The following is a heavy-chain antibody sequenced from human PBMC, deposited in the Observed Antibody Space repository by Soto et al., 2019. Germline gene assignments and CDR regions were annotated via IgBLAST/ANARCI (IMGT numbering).Heavy chain of an antibody. D-gene: IGHD6-19*01. V-gene: IGHV3-30*18. J-gene: IGHJ4*02. CDR2: ISYDGSNK. CDR3: AKEISGCQHFDY. CDR1: GFTFSSYG. Sequence: GGSLRLSCAASGFTFSSYGMHWVRQAPGKGLEWVAVISYDGSNKYYADSVKGRFTISRDNSKNTLYLQMNSLRAEDTAVYYCAKEISGCQHFDYWGQGTLVTVSS.